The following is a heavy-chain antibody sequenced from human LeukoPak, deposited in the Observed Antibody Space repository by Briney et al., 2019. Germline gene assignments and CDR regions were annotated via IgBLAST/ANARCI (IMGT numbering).Heavy chain of an antibody. CDR2: IFYSGST. Sequence: SETLSLTCTVSSGSISTSNYYWGWVRQPPGKALEWIGNIFYSGSTYYSPSLKSRVTISLDTSKNQFSLKLSSVTAADTAVYYCARRRYFDYWGQGTLVTVSS. V-gene: IGHV4-39*07. CDR1: SGSISTSNYY. J-gene: IGHJ4*02. CDR3: ARRRYFDY.